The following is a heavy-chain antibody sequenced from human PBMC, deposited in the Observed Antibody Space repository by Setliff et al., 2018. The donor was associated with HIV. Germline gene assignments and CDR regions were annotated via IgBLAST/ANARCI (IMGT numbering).Heavy chain of an antibody. V-gene: IGHV1-24*01. J-gene: IGHJ3*02. CDR1: GYTFTDYY. Sequence: ASVKVSCKASGYTFTDYYFHWVRQAPGQGLEWMGYFDPEDGETVHAQKFQGRVTMTEDTSTDTAYMELSGLRSEDTAVYYCARKWGPHGFDIWGQGTVVTVS. CDR2: FDPEDGET. D-gene: IGHD2-8*01. CDR3: ARKWGPHGFDI.